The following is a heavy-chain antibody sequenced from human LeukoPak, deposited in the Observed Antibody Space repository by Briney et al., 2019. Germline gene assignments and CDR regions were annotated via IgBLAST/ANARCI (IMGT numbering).Heavy chain of an antibody. V-gene: IGHV4-4*02. J-gene: IGHJ6*02. Sequence: SGTLSPTCAVSGGSISSSNWWSWVRQPPGKGLEWIGEIYHSGSTNYNPSLKSRVTISVDKSKNQFSLKLSSVTAADTAVYYCARVGVVPAAMRGYYYGMDVWGQGTTVTVSS. CDR2: IYHSGST. CDR3: ARVGVVPAAMRGYYYGMDV. D-gene: IGHD2-2*01. CDR1: GGSISSSNW.